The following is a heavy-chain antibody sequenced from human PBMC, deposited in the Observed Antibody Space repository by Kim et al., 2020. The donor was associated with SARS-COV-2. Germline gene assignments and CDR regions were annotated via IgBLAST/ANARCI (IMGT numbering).Heavy chain of an antibody. CDR3: ARGPIPSGFSDS. D-gene: IGHD3-22*01. CDR1: GGSFSGYY. J-gene: IGHJ4*02. Sequence: SETLSLTCAVYGGSFSGYYWSWIRQTPGKGLEWIGEISHRGSTNYNSSLKSRVTLSVDTSKNQFCLRLTSVTAADTAIYYCARGPIPSGFSDSWGQG. V-gene: IGHV4-34*01. CDR2: ISHRGST.